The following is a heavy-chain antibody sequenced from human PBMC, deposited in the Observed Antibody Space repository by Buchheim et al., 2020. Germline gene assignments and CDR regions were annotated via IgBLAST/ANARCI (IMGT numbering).Heavy chain of an antibody. CDR2: ISSSGSTI. D-gene: IGHD3-3*01. CDR1: GFTFSDYY. J-gene: IGHJ6*02. V-gene: IGHV3-11*04. Sequence: QVQLVESGGGLVKPGGSLRLSCAASGFTFSDYYMSWIRQAPGKGLEWVSYISSSGSTIYYADSVKGRFTISRDNAKNSLNLKMNSLRAEDTAVYYCARVSTRSYYDFWSGYYSYYYYGMDVWGQGTT. CDR3: ARVSTRSYYDFWSGYYSYYYYGMDV.